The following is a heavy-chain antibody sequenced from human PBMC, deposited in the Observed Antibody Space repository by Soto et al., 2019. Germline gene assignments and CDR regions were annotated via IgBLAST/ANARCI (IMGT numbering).Heavy chain of an antibody. CDR2: ISSSSSYI. D-gene: IGHD3-3*01. Sequence: WGSLRLSCAASGFTFSSYSMNWVRQAPGKGLEWVSSISSSSSYIYYADSVKGRFTISRDNAKNSLYLQMNSLRAEDTAVYYCARGPYDFWSGSPQSTFLWGQGTLVTVSS. CDR1: GFTFSSYS. J-gene: IGHJ4*02. CDR3: ARGPYDFWSGSPQSTFL. V-gene: IGHV3-21*01.